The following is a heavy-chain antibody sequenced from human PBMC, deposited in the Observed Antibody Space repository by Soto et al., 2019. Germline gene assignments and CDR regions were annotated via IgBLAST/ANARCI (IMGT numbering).Heavy chain of an antibody. Sequence: SETLSLTCAVSGGSISSGGYSWSWFRIRQPPGKGLEWIGYIYHSGSTYYNPSLKSRVTISLDRSKNQFSLILTSVTAADTAVYYCAGLDFWSGYPISGRDYWGQGTLVTVSS. V-gene: IGHV4-30-2*01. CDR2: IYHSGST. CDR1: GGSISSGGYS. CDR3: AGLDFWSGYPISGRDY. D-gene: IGHD3-3*01. J-gene: IGHJ4*02.